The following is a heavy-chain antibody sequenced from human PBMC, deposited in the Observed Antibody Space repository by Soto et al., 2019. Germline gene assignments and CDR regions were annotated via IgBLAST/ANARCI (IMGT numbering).Heavy chain of an antibody. CDR2: ILYSGSA. J-gene: IGHJ4*02. D-gene: IGHD4-4*01. CDR3: ATGIGDDSSSVY. V-gene: IGHV4-59*08. CDR1: GGSISNYY. Sequence: SETLSLTCSVSGGSISNYYWSWIRQPPGKGLEWIGFILYSGSAKYSPSLKSRVTISVDTSKNQFSLKLSSVTAADTSVYYCATGIGDDSSSVYWGQGTLVTVYS.